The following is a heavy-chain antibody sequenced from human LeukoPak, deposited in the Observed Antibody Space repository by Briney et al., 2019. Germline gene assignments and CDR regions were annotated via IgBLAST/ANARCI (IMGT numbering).Heavy chain of an antibody. V-gene: IGHV3-7*01. J-gene: IGHJ4*02. CDR1: GFTFTTYW. CDR2: IKQDGREK. D-gene: IGHD3-9*01. Sequence: GGSLRLSCAPSGFTFTTYWMGWVRQSPVKGLEWVASIKQDGREKYSVDSVKGRFTISRDNAKNSLYLQMNSLRAEDTAVYYCARVEDYDILTGFDYWGQGTLVTVSS. CDR3: ARVEDYDILTGFDY.